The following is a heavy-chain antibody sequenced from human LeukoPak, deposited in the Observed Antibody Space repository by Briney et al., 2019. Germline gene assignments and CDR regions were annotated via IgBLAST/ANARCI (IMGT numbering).Heavy chain of an antibody. CDR1: GGTFSSYA. J-gene: IGHJ4*02. CDR3: ARGAYFDWSRLDY. D-gene: IGHD3-9*01. Sequence: SVKVSRKASGGTFSSYAISWVRQAPGQGLEWMGGNIPIFGTANYAQKFQGRVTITADESTSTAYMELSSLRSEDTAVYYCARGAYFDWSRLDYWGQGTLVTVSS. V-gene: IGHV1-69*13. CDR2: NIPIFGTA.